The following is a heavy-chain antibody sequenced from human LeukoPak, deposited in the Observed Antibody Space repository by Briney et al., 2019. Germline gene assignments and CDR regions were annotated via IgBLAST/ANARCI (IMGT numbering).Heavy chain of an antibody. CDR1: GYSISSGYY. J-gene: IGHJ6*03. Sequence: SETLSLTCTVSGYSISSGYYWGWIRQPPGKGLEWIGSIYHSGSTYYNPSLKSRVTISVNTSKNQFSLKLSSVTAADTAVYYCARDFWSGYYFATYYYYYMDVWGKGTTVTVSS. D-gene: IGHD3-3*01. V-gene: IGHV4-38-2*02. CDR2: IYHSGST. CDR3: ARDFWSGYYFATYYYYYMDV.